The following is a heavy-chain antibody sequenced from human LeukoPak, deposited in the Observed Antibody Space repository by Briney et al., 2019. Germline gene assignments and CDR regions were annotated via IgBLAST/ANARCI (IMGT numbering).Heavy chain of an antibody. D-gene: IGHD3-10*01. Sequence: GGALRLSCGASGFTFSSYAMHWVRQAPGKGLEWVGGISYDGSNKYYADSVKGRFTISRDNSKNTLYLQMNSLRAEDTAVYYCARDNEWFGESPYYYGMDVWGQGTTVTVSS. V-gene: IGHV3-30*04. CDR2: ISYDGSNK. J-gene: IGHJ6*02. CDR1: GFTFSSYA. CDR3: ARDNEWFGESPYYYGMDV.